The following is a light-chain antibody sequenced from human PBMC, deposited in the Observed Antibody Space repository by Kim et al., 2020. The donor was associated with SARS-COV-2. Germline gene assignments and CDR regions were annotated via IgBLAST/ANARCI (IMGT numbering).Light chain of an antibody. Sequence: LTHSCTSTSTDVGGYNYFSWYHQHPRKAPPPLIYDVSNRPSVVSTRFSGSKSGNTASLSISGLPAEDEADYYRSSSTSSSTPSWLFGGGTQLTVL. V-gene: IGLV2-14*03. CDR1: STDVGGYNY. CDR3: SSSTSSSTPSWL. CDR2: DVS. J-gene: IGLJ3*02.